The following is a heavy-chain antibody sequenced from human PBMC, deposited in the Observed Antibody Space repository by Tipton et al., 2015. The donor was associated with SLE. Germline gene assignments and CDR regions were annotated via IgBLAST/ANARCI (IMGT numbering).Heavy chain of an antibody. V-gene: IGHV4-59*01. Sequence: TLSLTCPVSGGSISSYSWSWIRQPPGKGLEWIGYIYYSGSTNYNPSLKSRVTMSVDSSKNQFSLKLSSVSAADTAVYYCARSRGDRPGDFHIWGQGTTVTVSS. CDR3: ARSRGDRPGDFHI. CDR2: IYYSGST. D-gene: IGHD2-21*01. J-gene: IGHJ3*02. CDR1: GGSISSYS.